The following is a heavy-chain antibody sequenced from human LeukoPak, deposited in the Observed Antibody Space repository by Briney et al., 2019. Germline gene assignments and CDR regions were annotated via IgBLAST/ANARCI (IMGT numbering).Heavy chain of an antibody. CDR3: AKRYYDFWSGYYPFDY. J-gene: IGHJ4*02. D-gene: IGHD3-3*01. CDR2: ISGSGGST. V-gene: IGHV3-23*01. Sequence: PGGSLRLSCAASGFTFSSYDMSWVRQAPGKGLEWVSAISGSGGSTYYADSVKGRFTISRDNSKNTLYLQMNSLRAEDTAVYYCAKRYYDFWSGYYPFDYWGQGTLVTVSS. CDR1: GFTFSSYD.